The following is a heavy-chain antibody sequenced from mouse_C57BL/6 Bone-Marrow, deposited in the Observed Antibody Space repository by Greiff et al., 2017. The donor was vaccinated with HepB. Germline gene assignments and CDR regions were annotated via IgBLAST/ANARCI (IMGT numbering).Heavy chain of an antibody. J-gene: IGHJ2*01. Sequence: QVQLQQSGAELVRPGSSVKLSCKASGYTFTSYWMDWVKQRPGQGLEWIGNIYPSDSETHYNQKFKDKATLTVDKSSSTAYMQLSSLTSEDSAVYYCARKDYGSSSEDYWGQGTTLTVSS. V-gene: IGHV1-61*01. CDR3: ARKDYGSSSEDY. CDR2: IYPSDSET. CDR1: GYTFTSYW. D-gene: IGHD1-1*01.